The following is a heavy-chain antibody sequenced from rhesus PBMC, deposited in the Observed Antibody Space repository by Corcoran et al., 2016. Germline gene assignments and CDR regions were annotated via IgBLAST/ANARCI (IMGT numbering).Heavy chain of an antibody. J-gene: IGHJ5-1*01. V-gene: IGHV4-80*01. Sequence: QVQLQESGPGLVKPSETLSLTCPVSGASVSSYWWSWLRQPPGKGLEWIGEINGNSGSTNYSPSLKSRVTISRDTSKNQFSLKLSFGTATDTAVYYFATDIAAGRGNRFDVWGPGVLVTVSS. CDR1: GASVSSYW. CDR3: ATDIAAGRGNRFDV. CDR2: INGNSGST. D-gene: IGHD6-13*01.